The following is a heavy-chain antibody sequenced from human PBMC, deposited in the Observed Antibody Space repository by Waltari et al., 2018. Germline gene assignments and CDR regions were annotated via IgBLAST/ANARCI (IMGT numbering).Heavy chain of an antibody. CDR3: ARDRGRGLYLDS. D-gene: IGHD2-15*01. J-gene: IGHJ4*02. V-gene: IGHV4-4*02. CDR1: GASMSSSDC. Sequence: QLQLQESGPGLVKPSGTLSLTCAVSGASMSSSDCWSWVRQSPRKGLEWIGPVRGDGRTNYNPSFASRVSVSLDTSNKQFSLKVTSATAADTAVYYCARDRGRGLYLDSWGPGTLVTVSP. CDR2: VRGDGRT.